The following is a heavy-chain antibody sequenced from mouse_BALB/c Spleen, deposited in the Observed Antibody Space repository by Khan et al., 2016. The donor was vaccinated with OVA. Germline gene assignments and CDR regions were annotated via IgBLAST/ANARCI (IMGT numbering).Heavy chain of an antibody. J-gene: IGHJ3*01. CDR1: GYTFTSYY. CDR2: INPSNGGT. V-gene: IGHV1S81*02. Sequence: QVQLKQSGAELVKPGASVRLSCKASGYTFTSYYLYWVKQRPGQGLEWIGDINPSNGGTNFNEKFKTKATLTVDKSSSTAYMQLNSLTSEDSAVYYCTRSGYGAFAYWCQGTLVTVSA. CDR3: TRSGYGAFAY. D-gene: IGHD1-1*02.